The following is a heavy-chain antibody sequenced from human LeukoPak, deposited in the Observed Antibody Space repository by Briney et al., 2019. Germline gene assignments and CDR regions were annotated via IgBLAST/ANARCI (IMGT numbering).Heavy chain of an antibody. V-gene: IGHV3-53*01. D-gene: IGHD3-22*01. CDR2: IYSGGST. J-gene: IGHJ5*02. CDR3: ARDCYYDSSGYPT. Sequence: GGSLRLSCAASGFTVSSNYMSWVRQAPGKGLEWVSVIYSGGSTYYADSVKGRFTISRDNSKNTLYLQMNSLRAEDTAVYHCARDCYYDSSGYPTWGQGTLVTVSS. CDR1: GFTVSSNY.